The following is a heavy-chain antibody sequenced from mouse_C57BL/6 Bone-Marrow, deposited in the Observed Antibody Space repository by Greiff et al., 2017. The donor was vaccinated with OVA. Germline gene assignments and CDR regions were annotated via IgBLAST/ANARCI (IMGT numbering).Heavy chain of an antibody. J-gene: IGHJ4*01. CDR1: GYTFTSYW. D-gene: IGHD1-1*01. Sequence: QVQLQQPGAELVRPGSSVKLSCKASGYTFTSYWMHWVKQRPIQGLEWIGNIDPSDSETHYNQKFKDKATLTVDKSSSTAYMQLSSLTSEDSAVYYCAIPQYYGSSLYAMDYWGQGTSVTVSS. V-gene: IGHV1-52*01. CDR3: AIPQYYGSSLYAMDY. CDR2: IDPSDSET.